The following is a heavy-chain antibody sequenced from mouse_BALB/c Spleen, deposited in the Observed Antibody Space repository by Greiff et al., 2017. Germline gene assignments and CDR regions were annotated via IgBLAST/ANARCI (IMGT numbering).Heavy chain of an antibody. Sequence: VMLVESGPGLVAPSQSLYITCTVSGFSLTSYGVHWVRQPPGKGLEWLGVIWAGGSTNYNSALMSRLSISKDNSKSQVFLKMNSLQTDDTAMYYCARGRYDGRAMDYWGQGTSVTVSS. CDR1: GFSLTSYG. D-gene: IGHD2-14*01. CDR2: IWAGGST. V-gene: IGHV2-9*02. CDR3: ARGRYDGRAMDY. J-gene: IGHJ4*01.